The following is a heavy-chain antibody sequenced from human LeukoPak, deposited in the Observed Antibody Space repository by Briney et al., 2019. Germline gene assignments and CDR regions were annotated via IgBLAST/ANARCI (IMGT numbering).Heavy chain of an antibody. Sequence: ASVEVSCKVSGYTLTELSMHWVRQAPGKGLEWMGGFDPEDGETIYAQKFQGRVTMTEDTSTDTAYMELSSLRSEDTAVYYCATAFITMVRGVIITSDWFDPWGQGTLVTVSS. CDR2: FDPEDGET. J-gene: IGHJ5*02. CDR1: GYTLTELS. CDR3: ATAFITMVRGVIITSDWFDP. D-gene: IGHD3-10*01. V-gene: IGHV1-24*01.